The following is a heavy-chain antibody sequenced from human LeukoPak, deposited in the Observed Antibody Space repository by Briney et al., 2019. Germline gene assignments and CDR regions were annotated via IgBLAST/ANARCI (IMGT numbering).Heavy chain of an antibody. CDR3: ARAPRAGLYCSSTSCYYDY. CDR2: ISAYNGNT. CDR1: GYTFISYG. Sequence: GASVKVSCKVSGYTFISYGITWVRQAPGQGLEWMGWISAYNGNTNYAQKLQGRVTMTTDTSTSTAYMELRSLRSDDTAVYYCARAPRAGLYCSSTSCYYDYWGQGTLVTVSS. D-gene: IGHD2-2*01. V-gene: IGHV1-18*01. J-gene: IGHJ4*02.